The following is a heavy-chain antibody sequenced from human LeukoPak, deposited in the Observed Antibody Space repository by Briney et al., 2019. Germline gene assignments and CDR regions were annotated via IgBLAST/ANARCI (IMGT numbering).Heavy chain of an antibody. Sequence: SETLSLTCTVSGGSISSYYWTWIRQPAGKGLEWIGRTHTSGSTNYNPSLKSRVTMSVDTSKNQFSLKLTSVTAEDTAVYYCARRAGAYSHPYDYWGQGTLVTVSS. CDR2: THTSGST. CDR1: GGSISSYY. J-gene: IGHJ4*02. V-gene: IGHV4-4*07. CDR3: ARRAGAYSHPYDY. D-gene: IGHD4/OR15-4a*01.